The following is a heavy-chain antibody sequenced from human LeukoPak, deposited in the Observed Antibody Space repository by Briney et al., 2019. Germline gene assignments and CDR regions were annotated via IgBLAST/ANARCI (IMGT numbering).Heavy chain of an antibody. J-gene: IGHJ4*02. CDR1: GFTLSSNY. Sequence: PGGSLRLSCAASGFTLSSNYMSWVRQAPGKGLEGVSVIYSGGSTYYADSVKGRFTISRDNSKNTLYLQMNSLRAEDTAVYYCARDPSQQWLDGVYWGQGTLVTVSS. CDR3: ARDPSQQWLDGVY. CDR2: IYSGGST. V-gene: IGHV3-53*01. D-gene: IGHD6-19*01.